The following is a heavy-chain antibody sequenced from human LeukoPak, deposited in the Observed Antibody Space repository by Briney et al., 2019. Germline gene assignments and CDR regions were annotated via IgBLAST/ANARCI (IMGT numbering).Heavy chain of an antibody. D-gene: IGHD3-3*02. V-gene: IGHV3-48*03. Sequence: GGSLRLSCAASGFTFSSYEMNWDRQAPGKGLEWVSYISSSGSTIYYADSVKGRFTISRDDAKNSLYLQMNSLRAEDTAVYYCARRLPIFGVAPDYWGQGTLVTVSS. J-gene: IGHJ4*02. CDR1: GFTFSSYE. CDR3: ARRLPIFGVAPDY. CDR2: ISSSGSTI.